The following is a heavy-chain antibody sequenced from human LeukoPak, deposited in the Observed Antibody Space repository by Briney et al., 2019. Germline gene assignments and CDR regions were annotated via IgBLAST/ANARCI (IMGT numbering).Heavy chain of an antibody. Sequence: PSETLSLTCTVSGGSFSSYYWSWIRQPPGKGLEWIGYIYYSGSTNYNPSLKSRVTISVDTSKNQFSLKLSSVTAADAAVYYCATDWSGWYYLDYWGQGTLVTVSS. CDR2: IYYSGST. J-gene: IGHJ4*02. V-gene: IGHV4-59*01. CDR3: ATDWSGWYYLDY. CDR1: GGSFSSYY. D-gene: IGHD6-19*01.